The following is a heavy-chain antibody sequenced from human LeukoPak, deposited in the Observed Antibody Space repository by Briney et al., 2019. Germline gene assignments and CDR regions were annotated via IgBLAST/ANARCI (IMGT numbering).Heavy chain of an antibody. CDR3: TRRSIAVAGEFDY. D-gene: IGHD6-19*01. CDR2: IRSKANSYAT. V-gene: IGHV3-73*01. J-gene: IGHJ4*02. Sequence: PGGSLKLSCAASGFTFSGSAMHWVRQASGKGLEWVGRIRSKANSYATAYAASVKGRFTISRDDSKNTAYLQMNSLKTEDTAVYYCTRRSIAVAGEFDYWGQETLVTVSS. CDR1: GFTFSGSA.